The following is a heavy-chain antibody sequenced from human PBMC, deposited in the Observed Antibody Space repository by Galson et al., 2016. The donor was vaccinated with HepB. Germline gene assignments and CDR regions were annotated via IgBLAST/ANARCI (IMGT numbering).Heavy chain of an antibody. J-gene: IGHJ4*02. CDR2: ISWNSNRV. CDR1: GISLENYG. Sequence: SLRLSCAASGISLENYGMHWVRQAPGKGLEWVSGISWNSNRVVYADSVKGRFTISRDNAKNSLYLQMNSLRPEDTAFYYCAKGADVVATKFDYWGQGTLVTVSS. D-gene: IGHD5-12*01. V-gene: IGHV3-9*01. CDR3: AKGADVVATKFDY.